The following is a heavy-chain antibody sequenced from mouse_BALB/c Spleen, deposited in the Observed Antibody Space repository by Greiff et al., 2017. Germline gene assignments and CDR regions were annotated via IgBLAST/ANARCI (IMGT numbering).Heavy chain of an antibody. J-gene: IGHJ4*01. V-gene: IGHV7-3*02. CDR1: GFTFTDYY. CDR2: IRNKANGYTT. Sequence: EVKLMESGGGLVQPGGSLRLSCATSGFTFTDYYMSWVRQPPGKALEWLGFIRNKANGYTTEYSASVKGRFTISRDNSQSILYLQMNTLRAEDSATYYCAQKGIYYDYYDYAMDYWGQGTSVTVSS. D-gene: IGHD2-4*01. CDR3: AQKGIYYDYYDYAMDY.